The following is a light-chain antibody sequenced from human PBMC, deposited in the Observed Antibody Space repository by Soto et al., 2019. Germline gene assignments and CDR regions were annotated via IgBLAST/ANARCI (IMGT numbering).Light chain of an antibody. J-gene: IGLJ1*01. CDR2: EVT. CDR3: CSYAGSSTFV. CDR1: SSDVGIYDL. Sequence: QSALTQPASVSGSPGQSITISCTGTSSDVGIYDLVSWYTHHPGRAPQLIIYEVTKRPSGVSNRFSGSKSGNTAALTISGRQAEDEADYYCCSYAGSSTFVFGTGTKLTVL. V-gene: IGLV2-23*02.